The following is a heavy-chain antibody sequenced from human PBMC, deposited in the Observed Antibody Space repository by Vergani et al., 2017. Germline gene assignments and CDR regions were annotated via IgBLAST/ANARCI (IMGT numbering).Heavy chain of an antibody. CDR3: ARASGSRYYYYYMDV. CDR1: GGTFSSYT. V-gene: IGHV1-69*02. J-gene: IGHJ6*03. CDR2: IIPILGIA. D-gene: IGHD3-10*01. Sequence: QVQLVQSGAEVKKPGSSVKVSCKASGGTFSSYTISWVRQAPGQGLEWMGRIIPILGIANYAQKFQGRVTITADKSTSTAYMELSSLRSEDTAVYYCARASGSRYYYYYMDVWGKGTTVTVSS.